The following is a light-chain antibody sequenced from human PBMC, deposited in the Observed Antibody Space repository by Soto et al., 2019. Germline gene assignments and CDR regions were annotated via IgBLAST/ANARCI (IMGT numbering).Light chain of an antibody. V-gene: IGKV1D-8*03. J-gene: IGKJ1*01. CDR3: LQHNSYPRT. CDR2: AAS. CDR1: QGISSY. Sequence: VILMPQSPSLLSASTGDRVTISCLMSQGISSYLAWYQQKPGKAPKRLIYAASSLQSGVPSRFSGSGSGTEFTLTISSLQPEDFATYYCLQHNSYPRTFGQGTKVDI.